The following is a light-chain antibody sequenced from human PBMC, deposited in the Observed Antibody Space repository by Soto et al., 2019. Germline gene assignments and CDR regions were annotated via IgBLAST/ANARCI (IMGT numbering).Light chain of an antibody. CDR2: GAS. J-gene: IGKJ5*01. CDR3: QQYGSSPPAT. Sequence: EIVLTQSPGTLSLSPGERATLSCRASQSVSSSYLAWYQQKPGQAPRLLIYGASGRATGIPERFSGGGSGTAVTLTISRLEPDDFAVYYCQQYGSSPPATFGHGTRLEIK. V-gene: IGKV3-20*01. CDR1: QSVSSSY.